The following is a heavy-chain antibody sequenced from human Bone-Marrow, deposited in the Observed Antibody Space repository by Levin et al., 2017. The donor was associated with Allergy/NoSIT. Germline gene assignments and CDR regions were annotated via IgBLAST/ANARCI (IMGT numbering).Heavy chain of an antibody. V-gene: IGHV4-61*02. D-gene: IGHD3-10*01. J-gene: IGHJ4*02. Sequence: PSETLSLICTVSGGSISSGSYYWSWIRQPAGKGLEWIGRIYGSGSTNYNPSLKSRVSISVDTSKNQFSLQLTSVTGADTAVYYCARGSVLLWFGELGWGQGTLVTVSS. CDR1: GGSISSGSYY. CDR2: IYGSGST. CDR3: ARGSVLLWFGELG.